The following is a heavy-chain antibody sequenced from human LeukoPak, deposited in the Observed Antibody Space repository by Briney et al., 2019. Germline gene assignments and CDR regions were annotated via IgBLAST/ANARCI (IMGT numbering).Heavy chain of an antibody. CDR1: GFTFSSYG. V-gene: IGHV3-33*01. D-gene: IGHD3-9*01. CDR3: ARDSPSYFAFDY. CDR2: IWYDGSNK. Sequence: GGSLRLSCAASGFTFSSYGMHWVRQAPGKGLEWVAVIWYDGSNKYYADSVKGRFTISRDNSKNTLYLQMNSLRAEDTAVHYCARDSPSYFAFDYWGQGTLVTVSS. J-gene: IGHJ4*02.